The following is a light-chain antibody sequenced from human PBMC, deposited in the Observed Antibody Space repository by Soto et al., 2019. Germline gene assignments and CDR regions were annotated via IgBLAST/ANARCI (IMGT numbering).Light chain of an antibody. CDR3: QQRSNWPLLYT. CDR2: DAS. V-gene: IGKV3-11*01. Sequence: EIVLTQSPATLSLSPGERATLSCRASQSLNNYLAWYQQKPGLAPRLLIYDASKRATGIPARFTGSGSGTDFTLTISSLEPEDFAVYYCQQRSNWPLLYTFGQGTKLEIK. CDR1: QSLNNY. J-gene: IGKJ2*01.